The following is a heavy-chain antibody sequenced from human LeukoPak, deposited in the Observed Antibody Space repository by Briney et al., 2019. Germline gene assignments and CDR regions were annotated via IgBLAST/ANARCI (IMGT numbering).Heavy chain of an antibody. V-gene: IGHV1-24*01. CDR3: ATDLISSGWSIFEY. D-gene: IGHD6-19*01. Sequence: ASVKVSCKVSGYTLTELSMHWVRQAPGKGLEWMGGFDPEDGETIYAQKFQGRVTMTEDTSTDTAYMELSSLRSEDTAVYYCATDLISSGWSIFEYWGQGTLVTVSS. CDR2: FDPEDGET. J-gene: IGHJ4*02. CDR1: GYTLTELS.